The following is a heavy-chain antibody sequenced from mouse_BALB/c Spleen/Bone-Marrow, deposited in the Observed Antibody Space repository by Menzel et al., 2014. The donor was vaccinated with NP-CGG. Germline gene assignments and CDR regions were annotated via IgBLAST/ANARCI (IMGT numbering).Heavy chain of an antibody. V-gene: IGHV14-4*02. CDR2: IDPENGDT. J-gene: IGHJ2*01. D-gene: IGHD1-1*01. Sequence: EVQLQQSGAELVRSGASVKLSCTASGFNINDYYMHWVKQRPEQGLEWIGWIDPENGDTEYAPKFQGKATMTADTSSNTAYLQLSSLTSEDTAVYYCNAPYYGSSFDYWGQGTTLTVSS. CDR3: NAPYYGSSFDY. CDR1: GFNINDYY.